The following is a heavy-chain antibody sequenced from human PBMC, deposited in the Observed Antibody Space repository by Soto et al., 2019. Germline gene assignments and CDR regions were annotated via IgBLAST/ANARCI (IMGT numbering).Heavy chain of an antibody. CDR1: GFSFSPSG. Sequence: LVESGGGVAQPGRSLRLSCTTSGFSFSPSGMHWVRQAPGKGLEWVGIIWNDGSTTHYADSVKGRFTISRDNSKNTIYLQMNSLRDEDTAVYYCARDGSHYDVDYWGQGTLGTVSS. V-gene: IGHV3-33*01. CDR2: IWNDGSTT. D-gene: IGHD4-4*01. J-gene: IGHJ4*02. CDR3: ARDGSHYDVDY.